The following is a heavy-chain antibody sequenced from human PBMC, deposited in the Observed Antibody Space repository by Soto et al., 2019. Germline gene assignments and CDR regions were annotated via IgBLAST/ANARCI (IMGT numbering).Heavy chain of an antibody. D-gene: IGHD2-2*01. CDR3: VGVPSVVVPKEGGYYFDF. CDR1: GYTFTGYY. Sequence: QVQLVQSGPDVKKPGASVSVSCKASGYTFTGYYVHWVRQAPGQGLEWMGWINPKSGGTHYAPKFQGRVTMTRETSTNTAYLGLSSLRSDDTAVYYCVGVPSVVVPKEGGYYFDFWGQGTLVTVSS. V-gene: IGHV1-2*02. CDR2: INPKSGGT. J-gene: IGHJ4*02.